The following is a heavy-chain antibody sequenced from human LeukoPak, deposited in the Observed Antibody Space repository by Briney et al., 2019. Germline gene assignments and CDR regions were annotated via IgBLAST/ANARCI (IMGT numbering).Heavy chain of an antibody. V-gene: IGHV3-23*01. CDR2: ISGGGQTT. CDR1: GFTFNNYA. J-gene: IGHJ4*02. Sequence: GGSLRLSCAASGFTFNNYAMNWVRQAPGKGLEWVSSISGGGQTTYYADSAKGRFTISRDNSQNTLYLQMNSLRAEDTAVYYCARDYADYVGYFFFDYWGQGTLVTVSS. CDR3: ARDYADYVGYFFFDY. D-gene: IGHD4-17*01.